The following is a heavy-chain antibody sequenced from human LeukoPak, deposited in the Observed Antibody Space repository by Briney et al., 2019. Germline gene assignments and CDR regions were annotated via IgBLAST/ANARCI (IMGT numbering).Heavy chain of an antibody. CDR2: IYHSGST. CDR1: GGAISSGSYY. J-gene: IGHJ4*02. D-gene: IGHD5-18*01. Sequence: PSETLSLTCTVSGGAISSGSYYWGWIRQPPGKGLEWIGSIYHSGSTYYNPSLKSRVTISVDTSKNQFSLKLSSVTAADTAVYYCARLKYTWIQLWLPGYFDYWGQGTLVTVSS. CDR3: ARLKYTWIQLWLPGYFDY. V-gene: IGHV4-39*01.